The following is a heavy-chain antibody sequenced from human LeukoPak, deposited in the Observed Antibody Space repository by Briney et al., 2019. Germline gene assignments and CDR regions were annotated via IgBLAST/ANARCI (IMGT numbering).Heavy chain of an antibody. CDR3: ARGSPDVLLWFGELPSRYYFDY. Sequence: SVKVSCKASGGTFSSYAISWVRQAPGQGLEWMGRIIPILGIANYAQKFQGRVTITADESTSTAYMELSSLRSEDTAVYYCARGSPDVLLWFGELPSRYYFDYWGQGTLVIVSS. D-gene: IGHD3-10*01. J-gene: IGHJ4*02. CDR1: GGTFSSYA. CDR2: IIPILGIA. V-gene: IGHV1-69*04.